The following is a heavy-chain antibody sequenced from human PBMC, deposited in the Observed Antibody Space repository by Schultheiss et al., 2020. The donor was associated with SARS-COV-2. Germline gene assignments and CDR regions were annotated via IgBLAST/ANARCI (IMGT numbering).Heavy chain of an antibody. D-gene: IGHD2-15*01. Sequence: GGSLRLSCAASGFTFSSYGMNWVRQAPGKGLEWVSAISGSGHTTYSADSVKGRFTISRDNAKNTLYLQMNSLRAEDTAVYYCARDCSGGSCYPPLYYYYGMDVWGQGTTVTVSS. CDR2: ISGSGHTT. CDR3: ARDCSGGSCYPPLYYYYGMDV. J-gene: IGHJ6*02. CDR1: GFTFSSYG. V-gene: IGHV3-21*01.